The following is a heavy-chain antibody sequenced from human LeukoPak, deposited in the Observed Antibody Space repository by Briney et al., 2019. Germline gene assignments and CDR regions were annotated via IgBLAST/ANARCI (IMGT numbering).Heavy chain of an antibody. J-gene: IGHJ4*02. Sequence: PSETLSLTCTVSGGSISSGSYYWSWIRQPAGKGLEWIGRIYATGSTNYNPSLKSRVTISVDTSKNQFSLKLSSVTAADTAVYYCVRGSGYYGEDFEYWGQGTLVTVSS. V-gene: IGHV4-61*02. CDR2: IYATGST. D-gene: IGHD3-22*01. CDR3: VRGSGYYGEDFEY. CDR1: GGSISSGSYY.